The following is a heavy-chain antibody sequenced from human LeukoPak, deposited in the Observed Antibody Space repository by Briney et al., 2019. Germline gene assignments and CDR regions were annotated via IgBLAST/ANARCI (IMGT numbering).Heavy chain of an antibody. D-gene: IGHD4-17*01. Sequence: GGSLRLSCAASGFTFSSYSMNWVRQAPGKGLEWVSSISSSSSYIYYADSVKGRFTISRDNAKNSLYLQMNSLRAEDTAVYYCARDKGLRYGDYDYWGQGTLVTVSS. V-gene: IGHV3-21*01. J-gene: IGHJ4*02. CDR1: GFTFSSYS. CDR3: ARDKGLRYGDYDY. CDR2: ISSSSSYI.